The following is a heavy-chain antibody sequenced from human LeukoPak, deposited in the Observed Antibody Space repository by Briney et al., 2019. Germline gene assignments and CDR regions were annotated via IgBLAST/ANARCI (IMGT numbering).Heavy chain of an antibody. Sequence: GGSLRLSCAASGFTFSDYYMSWIRQAPGKGLEWVSYISSSGSTIYYADSVKGRFTISRDNAKNSLYLQMNSLRAEDTAVYYCARDQDRHWDIVVVPAAIGYWGQGTLVTVSS. V-gene: IGHV3-11*01. CDR2: ISSSGSTI. CDR1: GFTFSDYY. D-gene: IGHD2-2*02. J-gene: IGHJ4*02. CDR3: ARDQDRHWDIVVVPAAIGY.